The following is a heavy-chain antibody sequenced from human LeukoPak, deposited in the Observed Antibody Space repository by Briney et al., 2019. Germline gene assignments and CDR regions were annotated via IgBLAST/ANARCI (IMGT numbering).Heavy chain of an antibody. CDR3: ASQPTTEIGIDY. Sequence: SETLSLTCTVSGGSTSSNYHYWGWIRQPPGKGLEWIGSINYRGTIYENPPLRSRVTIFIDTSKNNFSLRLTSVTATDTAVYFCASQPTTEIGIDYWGEGTLVTLSS. V-gene: IGHV4-39*02. CDR1: GGSTSSNYHY. D-gene: IGHD4-11*01. J-gene: IGHJ4*02. CDR2: INYRGTI.